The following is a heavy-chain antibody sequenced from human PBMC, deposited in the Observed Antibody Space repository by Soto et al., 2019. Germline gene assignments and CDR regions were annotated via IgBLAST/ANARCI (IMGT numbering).Heavy chain of an antibody. CDR3: ARVFYGDYGVSLYYYGMDV. D-gene: IGHD4-17*01. V-gene: IGHV3-13*01. J-gene: IGHJ6*02. Sequence: GGSLRLSCAASGFTFSSYDMHWVRQATGKGLEWVSAIGTAGDTYYPGSVKGRFTISRENAKNSLYLQMNSLIAEDTAVYYCARVFYGDYGVSLYYYGMDVWGQGTTVTVSS. CDR1: GFTFSSYD. CDR2: IGTAGDT.